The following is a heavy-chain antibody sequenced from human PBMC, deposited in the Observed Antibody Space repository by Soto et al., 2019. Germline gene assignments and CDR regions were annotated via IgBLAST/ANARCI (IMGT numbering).Heavy chain of an antibody. V-gene: IGHV1-69*13. D-gene: IGHD2-2*01. CDR3: ARAPPNYCRSTSCFFSGMDV. CDR1: GGTFSSYA. J-gene: IGHJ6*02. Sequence: SVKVSCKASGGTFSSYAISWVRQAPGQGLEWMGGIIPIFGTANYAQKFQGRVTITADESTSTAYMELSSLRSEDTAVYYCARAPPNYCRSTSCFFSGMDVWGQGTTVTVSS. CDR2: IIPIFGTA.